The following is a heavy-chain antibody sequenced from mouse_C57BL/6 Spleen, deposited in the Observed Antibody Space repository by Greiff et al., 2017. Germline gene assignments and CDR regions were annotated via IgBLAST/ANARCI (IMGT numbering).Heavy chain of an antibody. J-gene: IGHJ4*01. D-gene: IGHD2-3*01. V-gene: IGHV1-76*01. CDR3: ARDDGYYVNAMDD. Sequence: QVQLQQSGAELVRPGASVKLSCKASGYTFTDYYINWVKQRPGQGLEWIARIYPGSGNTYYNEKFKGKATLTAEKSSSTAYMQLSSLTSEDSAVYFCARDDGYYVNAMDDWGQGTSVTVSS. CDR2: IYPGSGNT. CDR1: GYTFTDYY.